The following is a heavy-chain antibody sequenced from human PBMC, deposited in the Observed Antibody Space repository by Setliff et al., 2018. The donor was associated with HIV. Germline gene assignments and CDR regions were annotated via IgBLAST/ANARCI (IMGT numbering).Heavy chain of an antibody. Sequence: SGPTLVNPTQTLTLTSSFSGFSLTTPGVAVGWIRQPPGKALEWLALIYWDDAKRFSPSLKSRLTITKAASKNQVVLTMTNVDPVDTATYYCAHRGGYGAGSVYFFDVWGQGSLVTVS. CDR2: IYWDDAK. V-gene: IGHV2-5*02. D-gene: IGHD3-10*01. CDR3: AHRGGYGAGSVYFFDV. J-gene: IGHJ4*02. CDR1: GFSLTTPGVA.